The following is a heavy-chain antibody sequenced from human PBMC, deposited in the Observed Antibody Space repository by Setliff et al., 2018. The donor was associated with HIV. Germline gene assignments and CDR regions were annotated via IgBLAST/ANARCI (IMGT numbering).Heavy chain of an antibody. CDR1: GFTFRNDP. Sequence: PGGSLRLSCAASGFTFRNDPMHWVRQAPGKGPESVSAISSDGTTTYYTDSVRGRFTISRDNSKNTLYLHMGSLRIEDTALYYCARGDHSGSNWFDPWGQGTLVTVSS. CDR2: ISSDGTTT. J-gene: IGHJ5*02. V-gene: IGHV3-64*02. D-gene: IGHD1-26*01. CDR3: ARGDHSGSNWFDP.